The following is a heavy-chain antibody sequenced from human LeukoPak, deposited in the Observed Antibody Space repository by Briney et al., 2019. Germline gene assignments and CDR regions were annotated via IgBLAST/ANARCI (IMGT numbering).Heavy chain of an antibody. CDR2: IFYGGTT. Sequence: SETLSLTCIVSGAPLSNYYWNWIRQSPERGLEWLGYIFYGGTTKYNPSLENRVTISLDPPTNRLSLKISSVTAEDTALYYCAGTVPFSSDAFDFWGQGKVVGVFS. CDR3: AGTVPFSSDAFDF. V-gene: IGHV4-59*12. J-gene: IGHJ3*01. D-gene: IGHD4-17*01. CDR1: GAPLSNYY.